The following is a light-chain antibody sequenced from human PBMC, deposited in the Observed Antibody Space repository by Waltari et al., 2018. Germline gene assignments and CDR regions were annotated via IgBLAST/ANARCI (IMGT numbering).Light chain of an antibody. CDR3: SVKRGSNTVV. CDR1: SSDYYHY. CDR2: DVS. V-gene: IGLV2-14*03. J-gene: IGLJ2*01. Sequence: QSALTQPASVSGSPGQSITISCTGASSDYYHYVFWYQHHPGKAPKLMLYDVSNRPSGVSNRFSGSKSGSTASLTISGLQAEDEADYYCSVKRGSNTVVFGGGTKLTVL.